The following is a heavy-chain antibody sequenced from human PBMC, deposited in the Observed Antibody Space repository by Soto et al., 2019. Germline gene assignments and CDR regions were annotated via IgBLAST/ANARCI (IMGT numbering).Heavy chain of an antibody. CDR2: ISSSGTSA. J-gene: IGHJ4*02. CDR1: GFTFSAVY. CDR3: ARDRGAVTGQYFKY. D-gene: IGHD6-19*01. V-gene: IGHV3-11*05. Sequence: QVQLEESGGGLVKPGGSLRLSCAASGFTFSAVYMSWIRQAPNKGLEYISYISSSGTSANYADSVKGRFTISRDNAKNSLYLQMNILRAEDTAVYYCARDRGAVTGQYFKYWGQGALVTVSS.